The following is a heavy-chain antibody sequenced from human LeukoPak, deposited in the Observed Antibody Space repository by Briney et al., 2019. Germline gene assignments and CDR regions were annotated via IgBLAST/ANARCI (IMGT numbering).Heavy chain of an antibody. CDR2: VSSAGYTT. CDR3: ARGGAARPDY. CDR1: GFTFSGDW. J-gene: IGHJ4*02. D-gene: IGHD6-6*01. Sequence: GGSLRLSCAASGFTFSGDWMHWVRQAPGKGLVWVSHVSSAGYTTRYADSVKGRFTISRDNAKNSPYLQMNSLRVEDTAVYYCARGGAARPDYWGQGTLVTVSS. V-gene: IGHV3-74*01.